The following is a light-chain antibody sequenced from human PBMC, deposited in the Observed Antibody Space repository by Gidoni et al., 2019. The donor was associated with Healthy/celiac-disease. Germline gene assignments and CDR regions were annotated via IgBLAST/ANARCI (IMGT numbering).Light chain of an antibody. J-gene: IGKJ4*01. Sequence: IVLTQSPAPLSLSQGERATLSCRASQSVSSYLAWYQQKPGQAPRLRIYDASNRATDIPARFSDSVSGTDFTLTISSLEPEDFAVYYCQQRSNWPRLTFXGXTKVEIK. CDR3: QQRSNWPRLT. V-gene: IGKV3-11*01. CDR1: QSVSSY. CDR2: DAS.